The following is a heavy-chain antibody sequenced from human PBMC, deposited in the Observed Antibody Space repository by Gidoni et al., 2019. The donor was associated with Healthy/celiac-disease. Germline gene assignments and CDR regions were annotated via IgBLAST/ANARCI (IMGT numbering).Heavy chain of an antibody. CDR3: AREDIVLMVYAMGGMDV. D-gene: IGHD2-8*01. Sequence: QVQLVQSGAEVKKPGDSVKVSCKASGYTFTSYDINWVRQATGQGLEWMGWMNPNSGNTGYAQKFQGRVTMTRNTSISTAYMERSSLRSEDTAVYYCAREDIVLMVYAMGGMDVWGQGTTVTVSS. CDR2: MNPNSGNT. V-gene: IGHV1-8*01. J-gene: IGHJ6*02. CDR1: GYTFTSYD.